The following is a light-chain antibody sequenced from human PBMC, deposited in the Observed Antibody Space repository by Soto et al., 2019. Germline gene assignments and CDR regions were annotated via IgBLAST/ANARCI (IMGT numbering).Light chain of an antibody. CDR3: QQTYSIPWT. CDR1: QSITSH. V-gene: IGKV1-39*01. Sequence: DIQMTQSPSSLSASVGDGVTIACRASQSITSHLNWYQQKPGKAPKLLIYAAFKLQSGVPSRFSGRGSGNDFTLTISSLQPEDFATYYCQQTYSIPWTFGQGTKVEIK. CDR2: AAF. J-gene: IGKJ1*01.